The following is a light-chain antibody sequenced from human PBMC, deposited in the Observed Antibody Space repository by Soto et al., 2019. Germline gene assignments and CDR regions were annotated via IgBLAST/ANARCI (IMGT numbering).Light chain of an antibody. CDR3: QQCYSIPRT. CDR1: QSIGTF. CDR2: AAS. Sequence: DIQMAQSPSSLSASLGDTVSITCRASQSIGTFLNWYQQSPGKAPKLLIYAASSLQTGVPSRFSGSGSGTVFTLTIGSLQPEDFATYYGQQCYSIPRTFGQGTQVE. V-gene: IGKV1-39*01. J-gene: IGKJ1*01.